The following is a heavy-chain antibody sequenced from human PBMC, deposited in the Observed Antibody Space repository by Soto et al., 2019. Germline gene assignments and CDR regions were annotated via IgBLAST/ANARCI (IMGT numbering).Heavy chain of an antibody. V-gene: IGHV1-18*01. CDR3: ARKVLLCDF. CDR2: VSPYYGNT. Sequence: QIQLVQSGPEVTKPGASVKVSCKTCGYNFTDFSITWVRQAPGQGLEWMGWVSPYYGNTKYTEKFQDRVTMTADTSTNTVYLELRTLTSDDTAIYYCARKVLLCDFWGQGTLVTVSS. J-gene: IGHJ4*02. CDR1: GYNFTDFS. D-gene: IGHD3-10*01.